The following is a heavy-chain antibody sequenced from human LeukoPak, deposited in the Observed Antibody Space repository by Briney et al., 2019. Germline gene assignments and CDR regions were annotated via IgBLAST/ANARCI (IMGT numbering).Heavy chain of an antibody. V-gene: IGHV3-7*01. CDR2: IKQDESEK. CDR1: GFTFSSYW. D-gene: IGHD6-19*01. CDR3: ARDFEISSG. J-gene: IGHJ4*02. Sequence: GGSLRLSCVASGFTFSSYWMSWVRQAPGKGLEWVANIKQDESEKYYVDSVKGRFTISRDNAKNSLYLQMNSLRADDTAVYYCARDFEISSGWGQGTLVTVSS.